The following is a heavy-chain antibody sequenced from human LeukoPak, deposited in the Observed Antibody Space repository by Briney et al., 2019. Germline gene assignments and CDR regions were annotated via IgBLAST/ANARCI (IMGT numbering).Heavy chain of an antibody. CDR2: IDPENGLT. Sequence: ASVKISCKASGYTFTDYYMHWLRQAPGKGREGVGRIDPENGLTLYAEKLQGRVTITADTSTDIAYMELSSLRSEDTAVYYCATISGYPEYSWGEGTLVSVSS. J-gene: IGHJ4*02. V-gene: IGHV1-69-2*01. CDR1: GYTFTDYY. CDR3: ATISGYPEYS. D-gene: IGHD5-12*01.